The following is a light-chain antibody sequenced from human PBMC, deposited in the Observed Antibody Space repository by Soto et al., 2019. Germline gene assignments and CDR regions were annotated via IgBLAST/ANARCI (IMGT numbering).Light chain of an antibody. CDR1: SSNLGAGYD. CDR3: QAYDYSLTASV. CDR2: GNR. V-gene: IGLV1-40*01. Sequence: QSVLTQPPSVSGPPGQRFTSPCPGTSSNLGAGYDVHWYQQLPGTAPKLVIYGNRNRPSGVPERFSGSKSGTSASLAITGLQAEDEGDYYCQAYDYSLTASVFGGGTKVTVL. J-gene: IGLJ3*02.